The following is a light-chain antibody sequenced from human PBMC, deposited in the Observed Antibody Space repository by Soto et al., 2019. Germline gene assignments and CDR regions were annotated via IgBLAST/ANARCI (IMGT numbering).Light chain of an antibody. CDR1: SSNIGSDY. Sequence: QAVVTQPPSASGTPGQRVTISCSGSSSNIGSDYVYWYQQVPGTAPKLLIYRNNQRPSGVPDRFSGSKSGTSASLAISGLRSEDEADYYCATWDDSLSGGGVFGGGTKLTVL. J-gene: IGLJ3*02. CDR2: RNN. V-gene: IGLV1-47*01. CDR3: ATWDDSLSGGGV.